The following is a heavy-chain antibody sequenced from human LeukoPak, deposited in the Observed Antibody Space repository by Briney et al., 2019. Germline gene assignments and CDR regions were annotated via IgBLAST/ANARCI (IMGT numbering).Heavy chain of an antibody. D-gene: IGHD3-10*01. Sequence: ASVKVSCKASGYTFTSYDINWVRQATGQGLEWMGWMSPNSGNTGYAQKFQGRVTMTRNTSISTAYMELSSLRSEDTAVYYCARGDYYGSGSYYKKTVDYWGQGTLVTVSS. J-gene: IGHJ4*02. CDR2: MSPNSGNT. V-gene: IGHV1-8*01. CDR3: ARGDYYGSGSYYKKTVDY. CDR1: GYTFTSYD.